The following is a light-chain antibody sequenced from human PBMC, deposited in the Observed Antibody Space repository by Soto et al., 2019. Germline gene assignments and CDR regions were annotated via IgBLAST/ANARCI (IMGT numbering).Light chain of an antibody. V-gene: IGKV2-28*01. CDR3: MQALQTSIT. J-gene: IGKJ5*01. Sequence: DIVMTQSPLSLPVTPGEPASISCRSSQSLLHSNGYNYLGWYLQKPGQSPQLLIYLGSNRASGVPDRFSGSGSGTDFTLKINRVEAEDVGVYYCMQALQTSITFGQGTRLEIK. CDR1: QSLLHSNGYNY. CDR2: LGS.